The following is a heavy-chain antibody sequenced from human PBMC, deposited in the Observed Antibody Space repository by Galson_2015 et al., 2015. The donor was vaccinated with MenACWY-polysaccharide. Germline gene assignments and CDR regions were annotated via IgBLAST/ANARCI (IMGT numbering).Heavy chain of an antibody. D-gene: IGHD3-10*01. Sequence: SLRLSCAASGLTFSNSWIHWVRQAPGKGLVWVSRINSDASSTAYADSVKGRFTISRDNAKNTLYLQMNSLRVEDTAAYYCVGPLGRGGTGAYGMDAWGQGTTVTVSS. J-gene: IGHJ6*02. CDR3: VGPLGRGGTGAYGMDA. CDR1: GLTFSNSW. CDR2: INSDASST. V-gene: IGHV3-74*01.